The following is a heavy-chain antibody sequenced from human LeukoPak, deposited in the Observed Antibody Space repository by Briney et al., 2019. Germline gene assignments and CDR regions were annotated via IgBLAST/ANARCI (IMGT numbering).Heavy chain of an antibody. CDR3: ARSPRGVRAFTWFDP. D-gene: IGHD3-10*01. V-gene: IGHV3-21*01. Sequence: GGSLRLSCAASGFDFNTYSMNWVRQAPGKGLERVSSISSSSSFIYYAESIKGRFTISRDNAKNSLFLQMNNLRAEHTAIYYCARSPRGVRAFTWFDPWGQGTLVTVSS. CDR2: ISSSSSFI. CDR1: GFDFNTYS. J-gene: IGHJ5*02.